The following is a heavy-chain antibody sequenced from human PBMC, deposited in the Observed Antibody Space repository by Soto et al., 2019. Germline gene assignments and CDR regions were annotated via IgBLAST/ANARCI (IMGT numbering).Heavy chain of an antibody. CDR3: AREAVSGRTGFDY. V-gene: IGHV1-18*01. J-gene: IGHJ4*02. CDR2: VNAYNGNT. Sequence: ASVKVSCKTSGYTFTRYGISWVRQAPGQGLEWMGWVNAYNGNTNYAQKFQGRVTMTTDKSTSTAYMELRSLRSDDTAVYYCAREAVSGRTGFDYWGQGTLVTVSS. D-gene: IGHD6-19*01. CDR1: GYTFTRYG.